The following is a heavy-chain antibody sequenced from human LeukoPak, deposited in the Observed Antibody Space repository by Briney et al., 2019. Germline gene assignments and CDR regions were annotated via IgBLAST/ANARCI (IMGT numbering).Heavy chain of an antibody. CDR1: GFTFSSYG. CDR3: AKDPYYRGSLPAENNDY. D-gene: IGHD3-10*01. CDR2: IRYDGSNK. V-gene: IGHV3-30*02. J-gene: IGHJ4*02. Sequence: GGSLRLSCAASGFTFSSYGMHWVRQAPGKGLEWVAFIRYDGSNKYYADSVKGRFTISRDNSKNTLYLQLNTLRSEDTAVYYCAKDPYYRGSLPAENNDYWGQGILVTVSS.